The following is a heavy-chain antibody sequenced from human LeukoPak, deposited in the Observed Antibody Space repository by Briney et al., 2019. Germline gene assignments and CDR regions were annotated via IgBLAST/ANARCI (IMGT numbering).Heavy chain of an antibody. D-gene: IGHD5-12*01. Sequence: SDTLSLTCTVSGDSISRYYWSWIRQPPGKGLEWIAFIHYSGSTNYSPSLKSRVTISMNTSRIQFSLRLSSVTAADTAIYYCAKHLVATTPFFDYWGQGTLVTVSS. CDR2: IHYSGST. V-gene: IGHV4-59*08. J-gene: IGHJ4*02. CDR1: GDSISRYY. CDR3: AKHLVATTPFFDY.